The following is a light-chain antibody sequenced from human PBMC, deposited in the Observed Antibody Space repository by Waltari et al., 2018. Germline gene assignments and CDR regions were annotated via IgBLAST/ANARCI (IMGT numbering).Light chain of an antibody. J-gene: IGKJ1*01. V-gene: IGKV2-29*02. CDR1: QSLLHSDGKTY. CDR3: MQGLHLWT. CDR2: EVS. Sequence: DIVMTQTPLSLSVTPGQPASISCKSSQSLLHSDGKTYLYWYLQKPGQSPQLLIHEVSSRFSGGPDRFSGSGSGTDFTLKISRVEAEDVGVYYCMQGLHLWTCGQGTKVEIK.